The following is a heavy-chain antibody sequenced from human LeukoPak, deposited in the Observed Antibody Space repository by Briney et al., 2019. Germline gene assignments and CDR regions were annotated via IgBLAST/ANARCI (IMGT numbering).Heavy chain of an antibody. D-gene: IGHD3-10*01. CDR3: AKSVVLLWFGEHAGFDY. CDR2: ISGSGGST. J-gene: IGHJ4*02. CDR1: GFSFSNSA. V-gene: IGHV3-23*01. Sequence: SGGSLRLSCAASGFSFSNSAMSWVRQAPGKGLGWVLGISGSGGSTYYADSVKGRFTISRDNSKNTLYLQMNSLRVEDTAVYYCAKSVVLLWFGEHAGFDYWGQGTLVTVSS.